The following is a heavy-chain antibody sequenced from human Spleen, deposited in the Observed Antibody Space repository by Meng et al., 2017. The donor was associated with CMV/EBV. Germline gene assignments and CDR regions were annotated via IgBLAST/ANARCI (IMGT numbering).Heavy chain of an antibody. CDR3: ALYGGRTSGGFDY. CDR2: IKPNSGNT. V-gene: IGHV1-2*02. D-gene: IGHD4-23*01. CDR1: GYFFSDHF. J-gene: IGHJ4*02. Sequence: ASVKVSCKASGYFFSDHFMHWVRQAPGQGLEWMGWIKPNSGNTNYAQNFQGRVTMTSDSSTTTAYMELSRLTSDDTAVYFCALYGGRTSGGFDYWGQGTLVTVSS.